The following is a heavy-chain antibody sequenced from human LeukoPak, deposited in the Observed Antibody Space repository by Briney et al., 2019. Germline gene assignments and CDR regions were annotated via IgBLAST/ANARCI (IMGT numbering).Heavy chain of an antibody. D-gene: IGHD2-2*01. Sequence: GGSLRLSCAASGFTFSSYEMNWVRQAPGKGLERVSYISSSGRTMYYADSVKGRFTISRDNAKNSLYLQMNSLRAEDTAVYYCARDHCTSTSCYFDYWGQGILVTVSS. CDR2: ISSSGRTM. CDR1: GFTFSSYE. CDR3: ARDHCTSTSCYFDY. V-gene: IGHV3-48*03. J-gene: IGHJ4*02.